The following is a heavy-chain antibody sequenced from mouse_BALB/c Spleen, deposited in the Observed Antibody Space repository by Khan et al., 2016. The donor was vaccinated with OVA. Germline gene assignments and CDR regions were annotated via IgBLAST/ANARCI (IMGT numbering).Heavy chain of an antibody. D-gene: IGHD2-3*01. CDR2: IYPGSDNA. CDR3: PRGDGYYVYFDY. CDR1: GYTFTYYV. J-gene: IGHJ2*01. Sequence: QVQLKESGPELVKPGASVKMSCKASGYTFTYYVITWVKQRTGQGLEWIGEIYPGSDNAYYNERFKGKATLTADKSSNTTHMQLSSLTSEDSAVYFCPRGDGYYVYFDYWGQGTTLTVSS. V-gene: IGHV1-77*01.